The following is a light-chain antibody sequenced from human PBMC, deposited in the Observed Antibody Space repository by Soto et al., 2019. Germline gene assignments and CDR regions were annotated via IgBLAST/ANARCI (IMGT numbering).Light chain of an antibody. V-gene: IGKV4-1*01. J-gene: IGKJ2*01. Sequence: DIVMTQSPDSLAVSLGERATINCKSSQSVLYSSNNKNYLAWYQQRPGQPPKLLIYWASTRESGVPDRFSGSGYGTDFTITITSLQAEDVAGYYGQQYESTPPTFGQGTKLEIK. CDR2: WAS. CDR3: QQYESTPPT. CDR1: QSVLYSSNNKNY.